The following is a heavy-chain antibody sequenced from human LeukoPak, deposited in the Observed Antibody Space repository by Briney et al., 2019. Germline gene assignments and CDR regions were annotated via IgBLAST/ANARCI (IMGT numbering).Heavy chain of an antibody. J-gene: IGHJ5*02. CDR1: GYSFTSYW. V-gene: IGHV5-51*01. D-gene: IGHD3-10*01. Sequence: GESLKISCKGSGYSFTSYWIGWVRQMPGKGLEWMGIIYPGDSDTRYSPSFQGQVTTSADKSISTAYLQWSSLKASDTAMYYCASCLYDSGSYYAFDPWGQGTLVTVSS. CDR2: IYPGDSDT. CDR3: ASCLYDSGSYYAFDP.